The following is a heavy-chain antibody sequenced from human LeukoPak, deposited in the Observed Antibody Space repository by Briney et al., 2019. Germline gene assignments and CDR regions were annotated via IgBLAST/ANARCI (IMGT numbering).Heavy chain of an antibody. CDR1: GFTVSSSY. J-gene: IGHJ3*02. V-gene: IGHV3-66*02. D-gene: IGHD2-2*01. CDR3: ARDVSLYCSSATCFHDAFDI. Sequence: GGSLRLSCAASGFTVSSSYMSWVRQAPGKGLEWVSVIYSGGSTDYADSVKGRFTISRDNSKNTLYLQMNSLRAEDTAVYYCARDVSLYCSSATCFHDAFDIWGQGTMVTVPS. CDR2: IYSGGST.